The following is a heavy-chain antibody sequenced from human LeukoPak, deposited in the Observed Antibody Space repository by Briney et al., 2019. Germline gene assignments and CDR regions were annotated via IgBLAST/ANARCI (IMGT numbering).Heavy chain of an antibody. CDR3: AKAEYSSGWYERNYYYYYGMDV. Sequence: GGSLRLSCAASGFTFSSYAMSWVRQAPGKGLEWVSAVISSGGSTYYADSLKGRFTISRDNSKNTLYLQMNSLRAEDTAVYYCAKAEYSSGWYERNYYYYYGMDVWGQGTTVTVSS. CDR2: VISSGGST. V-gene: IGHV3-23*01. D-gene: IGHD6-19*01. CDR1: GFTFSSYA. J-gene: IGHJ6*02.